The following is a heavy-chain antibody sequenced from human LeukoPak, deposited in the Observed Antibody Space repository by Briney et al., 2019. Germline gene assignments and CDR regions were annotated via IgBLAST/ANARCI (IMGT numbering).Heavy chain of an antibody. Sequence: PGGSLRLSCVVSTFTKAWMNWVRQAPGKGLGWFGRVKKRGDGRTTDYTAPVKVRFTISRDDSKRTVYLQMNSLKTEATAVYFCPTEYYGGFDYWGQGTLVTVSS. CDR3: PTEYYGGFDY. D-gene: IGHD3-16*01. J-gene: IGHJ4*02. V-gene: IGHV3-15*07. CDR1: TFTKAW. CDR2: VKKRGDGRTT.